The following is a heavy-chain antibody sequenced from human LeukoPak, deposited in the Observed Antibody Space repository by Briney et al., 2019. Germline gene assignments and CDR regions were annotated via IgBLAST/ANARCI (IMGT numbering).Heavy chain of an antibody. CDR3: AKDVDFWSGYSDY. V-gene: IGHV3-23*01. D-gene: IGHD3-3*01. CDR2: IIGSGGST. J-gene: IGHJ4*02. Sequence: GGSRRLSGAASGFAFSSYARSWVRHAPGKGREWVSAIIGSGGSTYYAASVKGRFTISGDNSKNTLYLKMNGLRAEDTAVYYCAKDVDFWSGYSDYWGQGTLVTVSS. CDR1: GFAFSSYA.